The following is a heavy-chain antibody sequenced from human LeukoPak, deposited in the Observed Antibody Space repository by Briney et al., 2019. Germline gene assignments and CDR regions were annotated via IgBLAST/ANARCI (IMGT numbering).Heavy chain of an antibody. CDR3: ARDSVRPYYMDV. CDR1: GFTVSSNY. V-gene: IGHV3-66*02. D-gene: IGHD5/OR15-5a*01. J-gene: IGHJ6*03. Sequence: PGGSLRLSCAASGFTVSSNYMSWVRQAPGEGLEWVSLIYSGGSTYYADPVKGRFTISRDNSKNTLYLQMNSLRAEDTAVYYCARDSVRPYYMDVWGKGTTVTVSS. CDR2: IYSGGST.